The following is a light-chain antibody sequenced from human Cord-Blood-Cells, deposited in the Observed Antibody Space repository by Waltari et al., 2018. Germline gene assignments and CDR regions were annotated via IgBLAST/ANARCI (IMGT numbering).Light chain of an antibody. CDR2: GAS. CDR1: QSVSSSY. V-gene: IGKV3D-7*01. J-gene: IGKJ4*01. CDR3: QQDYNLPLT. Sequence: EIVMTQSPATLSLSPGERATLSCRASQSVSSSYLSWYQQKPGQAPRLLIYGASTRATGIPARFSGSVSGTDFTLTISSLQPEDFAVYYCQQDYNLPLTFGGGTKVEIK.